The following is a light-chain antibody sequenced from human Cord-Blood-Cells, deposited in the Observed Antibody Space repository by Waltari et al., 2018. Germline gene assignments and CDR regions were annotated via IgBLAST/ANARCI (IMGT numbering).Light chain of an antibody. CDR2: EDN. V-gene: IGLV6-57*02. Sequence: NFMLTQPHSVSESPGKTVTISCTGSSGSIASNYVQWYQQRPGSAPTTVIYEDNHSPSGLPDRFSGSIDSSSNSASLTISGLKTEDEADYYCQSYDSSNRWVFGGGTKLTVL. CDR3: QSYDSSNRWV. CDR1: SGSIASNY. J-gene: IGLJ3*02.